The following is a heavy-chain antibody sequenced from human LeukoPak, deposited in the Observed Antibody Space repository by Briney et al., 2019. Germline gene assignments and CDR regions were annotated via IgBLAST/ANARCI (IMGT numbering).Heavy chain of an antibody. D-gene: IGHD3-22*01. Sequence: KPGGSLGLSCAASGFTFSGYYMSWIRQAPGKGLEWVSYISSSGSTIYYADSVKGRFTISRDNAKNSLYLQMNSLRAEDTAVYYCARDRPYYYDSSGYYGYWGQGTLVTVSS. V-gene: IGHV3-11*01. CDR2: ISSSGSTI. J-gene: IGHJ4*02. CDR3: ARDRPYYYDSSGYYGY. CDR1: GFTFSGYY.